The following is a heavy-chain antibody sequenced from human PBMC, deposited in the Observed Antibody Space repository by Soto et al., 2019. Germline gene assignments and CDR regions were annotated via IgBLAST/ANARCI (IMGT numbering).Heavy chain of an antibody. Sequence: QVQLQQRGAGLLKPSETLSLTCAVYGGSLSGYYWSWIRQPPGKALEWIGEFNHSGDTNYNPSLKSRVSISADTSKNEVFLNLSSVPAADTAMYYCARHHVRGRTIAGAAEFWGQGTLVTVSS. CDR3: ARHHVRGRTIAGAAEF. CDR2: FNHSGDT. D-gene: IGHD1-26*01. J-gene: IGHJ4*02. V-gene: IGHV4-34*01. CDR1: GGSLSGYY.